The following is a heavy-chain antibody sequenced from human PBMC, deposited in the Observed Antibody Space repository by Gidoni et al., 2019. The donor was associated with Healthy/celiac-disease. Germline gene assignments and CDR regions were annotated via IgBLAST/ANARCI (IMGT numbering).Heavy chain of an antibody. Sequence: QVTLKESGPALVKPTQTLTLTCTFSGFSLSTSGMRVSWIRQPPGKALEWLARIDWDDDKFYSTSLKTRLTISKDTSKNQVVLTMTNMDPVDTATYYCARMVGARSDAFDIWGQGAMVTVSS. CDR3: ARMVGARSDAFDI. CDR2: IDWDDDK. CDR1: GFSLSTSGMR. J-gene: IGHJ3*02. V-gene: IGHV2-70*04. D-gene: IGHD1-26*01.